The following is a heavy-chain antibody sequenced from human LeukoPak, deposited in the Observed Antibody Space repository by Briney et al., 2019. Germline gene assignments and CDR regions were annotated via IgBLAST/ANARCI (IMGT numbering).Heavy chain of an antibody. CDR3: ARQGRVYSSGWYSAIMVLSYYYYGMDV. V-gene: IGHV4-39*01. J-gene: IGHJ6*02. CDR1: GGSISSSSYY. CDR2: IYYSGST. D-gene: IGHD6-19*01. Sequence: SETLSLTCTVSGGSISSSSYYWGWIRQPPGKGLEWIGSIYYSGSTYYNPSLKSRVTISVDTSKNQFSLKLSSVTAADTAVYYCARQGRVYSSGWYSAIMVLSYYYYGMDVWGQGTTVTVSS.